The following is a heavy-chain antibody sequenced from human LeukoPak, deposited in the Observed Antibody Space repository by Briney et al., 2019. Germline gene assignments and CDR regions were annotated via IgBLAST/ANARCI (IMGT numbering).Heavy chain of an antibody. J-gene: IGHJ6*03. V-gene: IGHV3-30*02. CDR2: IRYDGSNK. Sequence: GGSLRLSCAASGFTFSSYGMHWVRQAPGKGLEWVAFIRYDGSNKYYADSVKGRFTISRDNSKNTLYLQMNSLRAEDTAVYYCAKDTGGPDYYYYYMDVWGKGTTVTVSS. CDR3: AKDTGGPDYYYYYMDV. D-gene: IGHD1-26*01. CDR1: GFTFSSYG.